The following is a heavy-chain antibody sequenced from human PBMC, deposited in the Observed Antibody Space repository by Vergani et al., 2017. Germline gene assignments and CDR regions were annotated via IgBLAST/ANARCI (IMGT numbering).Heavy chain of an antibody. J-gene: IGHJ5*02. V-gene: IGHV2-5*02. CDR2: IYWDDDK. CDR1: GFSLSTSGVG. D-gene: IGHD3-3*01. Sequence: QITLKESGPTLVKPTQTLTLTCTFSGFSLSTSGVGVGWIRQPPGKDLEWLALIYWDDDKRYSPSLKSRLTITKNTSKNQVVLTMTNMDPVDTATYYCAQSEFLEWLLPSGWFDPWGQGTLVTVSS. CDR3: AQSEFLEWLLPSGWFDP.